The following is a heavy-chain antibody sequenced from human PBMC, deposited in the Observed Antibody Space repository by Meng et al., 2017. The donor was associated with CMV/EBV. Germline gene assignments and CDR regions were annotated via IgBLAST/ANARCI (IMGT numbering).Heavy chain of an antibody. CDR3: AREGKKGPAFDI. CDR1: GFTFSSYE. J-gene: IGHJ3*02. V-gene: IGHV3-48*03. Sequence: LSLTCAASGFTFSSYEMNWVRQAPGKGLEWVSYISSSGSTISYADSVKGRFTISRDNAKNSLYLQMNSLRAEDTAVYYCAREGKKGPAFDIWGQGTMVTVSS. CDR2: ISSSGSTI.